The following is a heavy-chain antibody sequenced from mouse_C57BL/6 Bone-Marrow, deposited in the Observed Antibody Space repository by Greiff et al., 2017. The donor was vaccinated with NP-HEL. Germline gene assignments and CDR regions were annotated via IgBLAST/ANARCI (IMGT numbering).Heavy chain of an antibody. V-gene: IGHV1-82*01. J-gene: IGHJ1*03. CDR3: ARRDLTWYFDV. CDR2: IYPGDGDT. Sequence: QVHVKQSGPELVKPGASVKISCKASGYAFSSSWMNWVKQRPGKGLEWIGRIYPGDGDTNYNGKFKGKATLTADKSSSTAYMQLSSLTSEDSAVYFCARRDLTWYFDVWGTGTTVTVSS. CDR1: GYAFSSSW. D-gene: IGHD3-3*01.